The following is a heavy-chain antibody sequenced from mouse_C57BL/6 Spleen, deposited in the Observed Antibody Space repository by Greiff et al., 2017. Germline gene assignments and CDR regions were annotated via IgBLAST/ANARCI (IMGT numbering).Heavy chain of an antibody. CDR2: IHPNSGST. CDR1: GYTFTSYW. D-gene: IGHD2-5*01. J-gene: IGHJ2*01. Sequence: QVQLQQPGAELVKPGASVKLSCKASGYTFTSYWMHWVKQRPGQGLEWIGMIHPNSGSTNYNEKFKSKATLTVDKSSSTAYMQLSSLTSDDSAVYYCARSEVTTLYFDYWGQGTTLTVSS. CDR3: ARSEVTTLYFDY. V-gene: IGHV1-64*01.